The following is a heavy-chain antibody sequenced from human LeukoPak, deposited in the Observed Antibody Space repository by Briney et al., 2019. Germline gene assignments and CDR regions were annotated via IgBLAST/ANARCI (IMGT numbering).Heavy chain of an antibody. V-gene: IGHV4-31*03. Sequence: SQTLSLTCTVSGGSLSSGGYYWSWLRQHPGTGLEWIGYIYYSGSTYYNPSLKSRVTISVDTSKNQFSLKLSSVTAADTAVYYCARQSGIAARPPYYYYYYGMDVWGQGTTVTVSS. CDR1: GGSLSSGGYY. D-gene: IGHD6-6*01. CDR3: ARQSGIAARPPYYYYYYGMDV. J-gene: IGHJ6*02. CDR2: IYYSGST.